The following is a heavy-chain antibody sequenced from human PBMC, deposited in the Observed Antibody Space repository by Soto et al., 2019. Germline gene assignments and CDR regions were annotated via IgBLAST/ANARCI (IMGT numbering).Heavy chain of an antibody. J-gene: IGHJ5*02. CDR2: LYHTGIT. Sequence: PSETLSLTCTVSGGSIGNCWSWVRQSPGKGMEWNGELYHTGITNYNPSLKSRVNISVDKSNNQFSLMLRSVTAADTAVYYCATLPPRIVVVVTPIPTWGQGTLVTVSS. CDR3: ATLPPRIVVVVTPIPT. V-gene: IGHV4-4*02. CDR1: GGSIGNC. D-gene: IGHD2-8*02.